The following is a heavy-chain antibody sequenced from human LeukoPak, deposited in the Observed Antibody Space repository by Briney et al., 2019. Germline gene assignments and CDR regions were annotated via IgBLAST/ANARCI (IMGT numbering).Heavy chain of an antibody. Sequence: GGSLRLSCAASGFTFSSYWMSWVRQAPGKGLEWVANINQDESVKYYVDSVKGRFTISRDNAKNSLYLEMNSLRVEDTAVYYCARIGYSSSSNDYWGQGTLVTVSS. D-gene: IGHD6-6*01. CDR1: GFTFSSYW. V-gene: IGHV3-7*01. CDR3: ARIGYSSSSNDY. CDR2: INQDESVK. J-gene: IGHJ4*02.